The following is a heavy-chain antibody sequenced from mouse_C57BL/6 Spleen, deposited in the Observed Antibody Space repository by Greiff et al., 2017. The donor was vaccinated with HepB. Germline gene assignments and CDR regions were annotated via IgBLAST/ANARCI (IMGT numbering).Heavy chain of an antibody. D-gene: IGHD1-1*01. CDR2: FYPGSGSI. V-gene: IGHV1-62-2*01. J-gene: IGHJ3*01. Sequence: LVKPGASVKLSCKASGYTFTEYTIHWVKQRSGQGLEWIGWFYPGSGSIKYNEKFKDKATLTADKSSSTVYMELSRLTSEDSAVYFCARHEEGYYGSSCSWFAYWGQGTLVTVSA. CDR3: ARHEEGYYGSSCSWFAY. CDR1: GYTFTEYT.